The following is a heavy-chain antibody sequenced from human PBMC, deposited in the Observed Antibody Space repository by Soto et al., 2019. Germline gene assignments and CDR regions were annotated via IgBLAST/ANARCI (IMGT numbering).Heavy chain of an antibody. D-gene: IGHD3-3*01. CDR3: ARDSITIFGVVIT. CDR2: INAGNGNT. CDR1: GYTFTSYA. V-gene: IGHV1-3*01. Sequence: QVQLVQSGAEVKKPGASVKVSCKASGYTFTSYAMHWVRQAPGQRLEWMGWINAGNGNTKYSQKFQGRVTITRDTSASTAYMELSSLRSEDTAVYYCARDSITIFGVVITWGQGPLVTVSS. J-gene: IGHJ5*02.